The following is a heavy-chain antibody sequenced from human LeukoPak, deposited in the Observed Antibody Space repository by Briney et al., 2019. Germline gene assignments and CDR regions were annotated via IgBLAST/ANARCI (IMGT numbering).Heavy chain of an antibody. CDR3: AGGAGTYPWDYYFDY. CDR1: GGTFSSYA. Sequence: SVKVSCKASGGTFSSYAVSWVRQAPGQGLEWMGGIIPIFGTANYAQKFQGRVTITADESTSTAYMELSSLRSEDTAVYYCAGGAGTYPWDYYFDYWGQGTLVTVSS. D-gene: IGHD6-19*01. J-gene: IGHJ4*02. CDR2: IIPIFGTA. V-gene: IGHV1-69*13.